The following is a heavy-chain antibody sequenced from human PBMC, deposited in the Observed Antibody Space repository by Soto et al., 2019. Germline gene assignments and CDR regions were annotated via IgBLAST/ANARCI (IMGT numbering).Heavy chain of an antibody. Sequence: QVQVMQSGAQLTQPGASVKVSCETSGYPLPTYGLSWVRQAPGQGLEWMGWIVGDSSNTVYAQKFQGRVTMYRDTSTSTGYMELRRLTSDDSALYYCATVSGYGSGSRRFDFWGQGTLVSVSS. J-gene: IGHJ4*02. CDR1: GYPLPTYG. CDR2: IVGDSSNT. D-gene: IGHD3-10*01. CDR3: ATVSGYGSGSRRFDF. V-gene: IGHV1-18*01.